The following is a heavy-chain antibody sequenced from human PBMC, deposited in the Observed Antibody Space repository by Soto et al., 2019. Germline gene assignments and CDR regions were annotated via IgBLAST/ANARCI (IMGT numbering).Heavy chain of an antibody. J-gene: IGHJ4*02. V-gene: IGHV1-18*01. CDR1: GYTFTSYG. D-gene: IGHD2-21*02. CDR3: ARDQWGVGAVVVTDY. CDR2: ISAYNGNT. Sequence: QVRLVQSGAEVKKPGASVKVSCKASGYTFTSYGISWVRQAPGQGLEWMGWISAYNGNTNYAQKLQGRVTMTTDTSTSTAYMELRSLRSDDTAVYYCARDQWGVGAVVVTDYWGQGTLVTVSS.